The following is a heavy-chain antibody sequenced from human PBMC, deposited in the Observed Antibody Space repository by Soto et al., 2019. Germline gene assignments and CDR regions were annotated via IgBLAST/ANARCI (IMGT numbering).Heavy chain of an antibody. J-gene: IGHJ4*02. CDR3: AKDRYCSGGSCYMYYFDY. CDR2: ISGSGGST. V-gene: IGHV3-23*01. Sequence: GGSLRLSCAASGFTFSSYAMSWVRQAPGKGLEWVSAISGSGGSTYYADSVRGRFTISRDNSKNTPYLQMNSLRAEDTAVYYCAKDRYCSGGSCYMYYFDYWGQGTLVTVSS. D-gene: IGHD2-15*01. CDR1: GFTFSSYA.